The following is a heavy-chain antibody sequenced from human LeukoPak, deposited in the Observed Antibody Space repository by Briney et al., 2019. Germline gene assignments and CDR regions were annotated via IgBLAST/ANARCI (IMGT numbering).Heavy chain of an antibody. CDR2: ISGSGAKA. Sequence: GGSLRLSCAASGFTFSSYSMNWVRQAPGRGLEWVSGISGSGAKAYYSDSVKGRFTISRDNSKNTLYLQMNSLRAEDTAVYYCAKDIWGQGTMVTVSS. CDR1: GFTFSSYS. CDR3: AKDI. J-gene: IGHJ3*02. V-gene: IGHV3-23*01.